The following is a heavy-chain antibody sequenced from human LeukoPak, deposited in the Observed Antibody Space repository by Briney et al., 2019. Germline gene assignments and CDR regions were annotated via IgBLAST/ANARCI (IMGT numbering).Heavy chain of an antibody. CDR3: ALLSAAGTYYFDY. Sequence: SETLSLTCTVSRGSINNYYWTWIRQPPGKGLEWIGYISYTGTTNYNPSLKNRVTISVDTSKNHFSLKLTSVTAADTAVYYCALLSAAGTYYFDYWGQGTLVTVSS. CDR1: RGSINNYY. J-gene: IGHJ4*02. V-gene: IGHV4-59*08. CDR2: ISYTGTT. D-gene: IGHD6-13*01.